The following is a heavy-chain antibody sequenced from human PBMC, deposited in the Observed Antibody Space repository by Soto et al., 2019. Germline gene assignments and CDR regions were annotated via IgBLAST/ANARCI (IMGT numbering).Heavy chain of an antibody. J-gene: IGHJ6*02. D-gene: IGHD1-26*01. V-gene: IGHV4-4*07. CDR1: GGSIRSYY. Sequence: QVQLQESGPGLVKPSETLSLTCNVSGGSIRSYYWSWVRQPAGKPLEWIGRIYTSGSTNYNPSLKSRVSMSVDTSKSQFSLEVTSVTAADTAVYYGAREGASGFGMDVWGLGTTVTVSS. CDR2: IYTSGST. CDR3: AREGASGFGMDV.